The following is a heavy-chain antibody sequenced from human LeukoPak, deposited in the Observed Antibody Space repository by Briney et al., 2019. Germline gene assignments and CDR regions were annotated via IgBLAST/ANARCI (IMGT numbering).Heavy chain of an antibody. CDR3: VRSDWFDN. J-gene: IGHJ5*02. V-gene: IGHV3-74*03. Sequence: PGGSLRLSCAASGFFLSNYGMHWVRQAPGKGLVWVSRVNSDGRFTKYADSVKGRFTISRDNAKNTLYLQMNSLRADDTAMYYCVRSDWFDNWGQGTLVTVSS. CDR2: VNSDGRFT. CDR1: GFFLSNYG.